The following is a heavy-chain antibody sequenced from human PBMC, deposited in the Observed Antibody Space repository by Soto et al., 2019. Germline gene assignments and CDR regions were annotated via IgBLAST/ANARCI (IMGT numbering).Heavy chain of an antibody. V-gene: IGHV3-15*01. Sequence: GGSLRLSXAASGFTFSNAWMSWVRQAPGKGLEWVGRIKSKTDGGTTDYAAPVKGRFTISRDDSKNTLYLQMNSLKTEDTAVYYCTTDLVRSGYYCYYGMDVWGQGTTVTVSS. J-gene: IGHJ6*02. CDR1: GFTFSNAW. CDR3: TTDLVRSGYYCYYGMDV. D-gene: IGHD2-15*01. CDR2: IKSKTDGGTT.